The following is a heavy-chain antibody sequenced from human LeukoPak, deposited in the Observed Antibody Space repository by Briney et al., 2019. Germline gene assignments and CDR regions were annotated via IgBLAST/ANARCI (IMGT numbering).Heavy chain of an antibody. V-gene: IGHV3-30*14. CDR1: GFTFNSYA. CDR3: ARDNGCSGGSCYGYI. CDR2: ISFDSSNT. D-gene: IGHD2-15*01. Sequence: GGSLRLSCAASGFTFNSYAMHWVRQAPGKGLEWVAVISFDSSNTYYADSVKGRFTISRDNSKNTLYLQMNSLRAEDTAVYYCARDNGCSGGSCYGYIWGQGTLVTVSS. J-gene: IGHJ4*02.